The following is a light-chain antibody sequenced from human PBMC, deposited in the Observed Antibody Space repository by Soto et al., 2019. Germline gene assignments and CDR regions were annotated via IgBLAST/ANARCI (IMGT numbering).Light chain of an antibody. CDR1: NIGSKR. V-gene: IGLV3-21*02. Sequence: SYELTQPPSVSMAPGQTARVTCGGNNIGSKRVHWYQQKPGQAPVLVVYDNNDRPSGIPERFSGSNSGNTATLTISRVEAGDEADYYCQVWHSGSDHYVFGTGTKSPS. J-gene: IGLJ1*01. CDR2: DNN. CDR3: QVWHSGSDHYV.